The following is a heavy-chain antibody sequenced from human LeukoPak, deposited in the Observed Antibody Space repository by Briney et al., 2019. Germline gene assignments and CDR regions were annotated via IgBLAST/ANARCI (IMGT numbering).Heavy chain of an antibody. CDR2: VNSDGSST. CDR1: GFTFSSYW. CDR3: ARRGYSSGWYVIDQ. Sequence: PGGSLRLSCAASGFTFSSYWMHWVRQAPGKGLVWFSHVNSDGSSTSYADSVKGRFTISRDNAKNTLYLEMKSLRAEDTAVYYCARRGYSSGWYVIDQWGQGTLVTVSS. J-gene: IGHJ4*02. D-gene: IGHD6-19*01. V-gene: IGHV3-74*01.